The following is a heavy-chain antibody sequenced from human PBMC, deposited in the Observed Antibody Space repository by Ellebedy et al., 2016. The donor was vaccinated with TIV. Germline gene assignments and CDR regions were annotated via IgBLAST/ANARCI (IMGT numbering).Heavy chain of an antibody. V-gene: IGHV3-23*01. CDR3: AKIVRQSSGWSTGVDH. Sequence: GESLKISCAASGFTFSRHAMSCVRQAPGKGLERVSAITGGGGGTYYIASVKGRFTISRDNSKNTLYLEMNSLTAEDTAVYFCAKIVRQSSGWSTGVDHWGQGTLVTVSS. CDR1: GFTFSRHA. J-gene: IGHJ5*02. CDR2: ITGGGGGT. D-gene: IGHD6-19*01.